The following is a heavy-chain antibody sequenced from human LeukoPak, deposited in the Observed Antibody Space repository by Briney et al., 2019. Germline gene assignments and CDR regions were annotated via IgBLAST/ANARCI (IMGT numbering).Heavy chain of an antibody. V-gene: IGHV3-15*01. J-gene: IGHJ4*02. CDR2: INRESDDAKT. Sequence: GGSLRLSCAGSGFIFSDAWMSWVRQAPGKGLEWVGRINRESDDAKTDYCAPVKGRPIITRNDSKTRVYLQMNSLRTDDTAVYNCTTGQGKTDDDYWGQGTLVTVSS. CDR3: TTGQGKTDDDY. CDR1: GFIFSDAW.